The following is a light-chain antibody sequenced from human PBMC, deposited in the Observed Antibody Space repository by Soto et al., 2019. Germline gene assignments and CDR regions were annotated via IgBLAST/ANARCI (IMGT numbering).Light chain of an antibody. CDR1: QHVCRSC. Sequence: EIVLTQSPGTLSLSPGERATLSCRASQHVCRSCLAWYQQKPGQAPRLVIYGASSRATGVPQMFSGSGSGTDFTLPISRPEPEDFAVYYCQQYGASPLFTFGPGTKVDIK. V-gene: IGKV3-20*01. CDR2: GAS. CDR3: QQYGASPLFT. J-gene: IGKJ3*01.